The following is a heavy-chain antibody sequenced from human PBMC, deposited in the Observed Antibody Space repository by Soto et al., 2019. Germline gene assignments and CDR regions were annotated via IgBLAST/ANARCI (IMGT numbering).Heavy chain of an antibody. D-gene: IGHD6-13*01. CDR1: GGSISSGGYY. V-gene: IGHV4-31*03. CDR2: IYYSGST. CDR3: ARELIAAAGEVSWFDP. Sequence: SETLSLTCTVSGGSISSGGYYWSWIRQHPGKGLEWIGYIYYSGSTYYNPSLKSRVTISVDTSKNQFSLKLSSVTAADTAVYYCARELIAAAGEVSWFDPWGQGTLVTVSS. J-gene: IGHJ5*02.